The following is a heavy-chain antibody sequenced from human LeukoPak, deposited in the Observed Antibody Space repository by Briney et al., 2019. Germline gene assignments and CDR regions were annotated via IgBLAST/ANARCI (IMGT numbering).Heavy chain of an antibody. Sequence: LKPSETLSLTCAVYGGSFSGYYWSWIRQPPGKGLEWIGEMNHSGSTNYNPSLKSRVTTSVDTSKNQFSLKLSSVTAADTAVYYCARGRGYCSGGSCSTLYYYYGMDVWGQGTTVTVSS. CDR1: GGSFSGYY. V-gene: IGHV4-34*01. J-gene: IGHJ6*02. D-gene: IGHD2-15*01. CDR3: ARGRGYCSGGSCSTLYYYYGMDV. CDR2: MNHSGST.